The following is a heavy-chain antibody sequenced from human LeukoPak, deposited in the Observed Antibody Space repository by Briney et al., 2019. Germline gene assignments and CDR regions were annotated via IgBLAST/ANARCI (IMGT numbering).Heavy chain of an antibody. CDR2: IYISGST. V-gene: IGHV4-4*07. Sequence: EPLSLTCPVSGGSFSSYFWNWIRQSAGEGLEWIGRIYISGSTNYKPSLKSRVTMSVDTSKNQFSLNLSSVTAADTAVYYCARGSFSGGWEIWGQGTLVAVSS. D-gene: IGHD2-15*01. CDR1: GGSFSSYF. J-gene: IGHJ4*02. CDR3: ARGSFSGGWEI.